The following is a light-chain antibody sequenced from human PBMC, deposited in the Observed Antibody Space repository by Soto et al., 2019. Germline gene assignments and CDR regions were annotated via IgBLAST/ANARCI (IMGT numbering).Light chain of an antibody. V-gene: IGLV2-23*02. CDR2: EVS. CDR3: SSTAGSTTYG. Sequence: QSVLTQPASVSGSPGQSITISCTGTSSDVGSYNLVSWYQQHPGKAPKLMIYEVSKRPSGVSNRFSGSKSGNTASLTISGLQAEDEPDYDCSSTAGSTTYGFGTGTKVPV. CDR1: SSDVGSYNL. J-gene: IGLJ1*01.